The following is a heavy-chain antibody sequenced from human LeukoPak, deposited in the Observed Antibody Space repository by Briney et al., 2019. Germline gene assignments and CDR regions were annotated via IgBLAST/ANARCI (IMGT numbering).Heavy chain of an antibody. CDR3: ASRPSPYSGVLDY. Sequence: GESLQISCKGSGFSFSDYWIGWVRQLPGKGLEWMGSISPDDSDIKYSPSFRGLVTISIDKSISTAYIQRSGLMASDTAMYYCASRPSPYSGVLDYWGQGTLVTVSS. J-gene: IGHJ4*02. V-gene: IGHV5-51*01. CDR1: GFSFSDYW. D-gene: IGHD1-26*01. CDR2: ISPDDSDI.